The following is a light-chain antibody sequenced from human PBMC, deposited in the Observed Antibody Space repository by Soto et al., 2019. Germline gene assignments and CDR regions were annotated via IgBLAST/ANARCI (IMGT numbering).Light chain of an antibody. CDR1: QNINSN. Sequence: DIQMTQSPSSLSASVGDRVTITCRASQNINSNLNWYQQKPGKAPKLLINAAFRLQSGVPSRFSGSGSGTYFTLTISSLQPDDFATYYCQQSYYTLGAFGLGTRVEI. J-gene: IGKJ1*01. V-gene: IGKV1-39*01. CDR2: AAF. CDR3: QQSYYTLGA.